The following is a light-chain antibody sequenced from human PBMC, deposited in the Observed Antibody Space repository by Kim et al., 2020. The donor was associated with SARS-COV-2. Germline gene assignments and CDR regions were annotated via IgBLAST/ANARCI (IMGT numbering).Light chain of an antibody. CDR3: QAWDSSKVV. V-gene: IGLV3-1*01. CDR2: QDS. Sequence: SYELTQPPSVSVSPGQTASITCSGDKLGDKYARWYQQKPGQSPVLVIYQDSKRPSGTPERISGSNSGNTATLTISGTQAMDEADYYCQAWDSSKVVFGGG. CDR1: KLGDKY. J-gene: IGLJ2*01.